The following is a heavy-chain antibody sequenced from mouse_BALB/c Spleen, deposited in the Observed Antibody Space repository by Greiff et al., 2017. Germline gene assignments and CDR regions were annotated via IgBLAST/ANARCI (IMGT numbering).Heavy chain of an antibody. Sequence: QVQLQQSGPGLVQPSQSLSITCTVSGFSLTSYGVHWVRQSPGKGLEWLGVIWSGGSTDYNAAFIPRLSISKDNSKSQVFFKMNSLQANDTAIYYCASYYYGSSFYYYAMDYWGQGTSVTVSS. CDR3: ASYYYGSSFYYYAMDY. CDR2: IWSGGST. J-gene: IGHJ4*01. D-gene: IGHD1-1*01. CDR1: GFSLTSYG. V-gene: IGHV2-2*02.